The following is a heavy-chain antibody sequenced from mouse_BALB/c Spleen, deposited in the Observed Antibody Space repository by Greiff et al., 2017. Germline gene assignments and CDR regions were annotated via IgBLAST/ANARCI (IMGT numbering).Heavy chain of an antibody. J-gene: IGHJ4*01. V-gene: IGHV1-69*02. CDR2: IYPSDSYT. Sequence: VQLQQPGAELVRPGASVKLSCKASGYTFTSYWINWVKQRPGQGLEWIGNIYPSDSYTNYNQKFKDKATLTVDKSSSTAYMQLSSPTSEDSAVYYCTRRGNYDYAMDYWGQGTSVTVSS. D-gene: IGHD2-1*01. CDR3: TRRGNYDYAMDY. CDR1: GYTFTSYW.